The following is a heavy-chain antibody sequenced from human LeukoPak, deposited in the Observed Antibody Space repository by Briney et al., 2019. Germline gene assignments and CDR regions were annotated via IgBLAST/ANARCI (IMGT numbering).Heavy chain of an antibody. Sequence: SETLSLTCTVSGGSISTHYWSWIRQPPGKGLEWIGEINHSGSTNYNPSLKSRVTISVDTSKNQFSLKLSSVTAADTAVYYCARGLDYGGNSGQAFDYWGQGTLVTVSS. V-gene: IGHV4-34*01. D-gene: IGHD4-23*01. J-gene: IGHJ4*02. CDR3: ARGLDYGGNSGQAFDY. CDR1: GGSISTHY. CDR2: INHSGST.